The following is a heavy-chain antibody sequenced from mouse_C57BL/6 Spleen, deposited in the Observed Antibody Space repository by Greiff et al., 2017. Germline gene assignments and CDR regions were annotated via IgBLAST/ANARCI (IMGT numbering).Heavy chain of an antibody. V-gene: IGHV5-9*01. J-gene: IGHJ1*03. Sequence: EVQRVESGGGLVKPGGSLKLSCAASGFTFSSYTMSWVRQTPEKRLEWVATISGGGGNTYYPDSVKGRFTISRDNAKNTLYLQMSSLRSEDTALYYCARHDYGSSRYFDVWGTGTTVTVSS. CDR2: ISGGGGNT. CDR1: GFTFSSYT. D-gene: IGHD1-1*01. CDR3: ARHDYGSSRYFDV.